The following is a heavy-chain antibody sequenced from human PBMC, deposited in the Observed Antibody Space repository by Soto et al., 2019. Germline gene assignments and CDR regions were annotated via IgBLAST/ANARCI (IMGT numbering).Heavy chain of an antibody. D-gene: IGHD6-6*01. V-gene: IGHV1-18*01. CDR2: ISAYNGNT. CDR3: AREGGLRYSSSYWLDP. J-gene: IGHJ5*02. CDR1: GYTFTSYG. Sequence: GASVKVSCKASGYTFTSYGISWVRQAPGQGLEWMGWISAYNGNTNYAQKLQGRVTMTTDTSTSTAYMELRSLRSDDTAVYYCAREGGLRYSSSYWLDPCGQGTLVTVSS.